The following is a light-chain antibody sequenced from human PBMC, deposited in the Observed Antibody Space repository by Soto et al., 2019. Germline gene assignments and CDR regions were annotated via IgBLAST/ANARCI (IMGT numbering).Light chain of an antibody. CDR3: QQYNNWPRAT. J-gene: IGKJ4*01. Sequence: RVMTQSPATLSVSPGGRATLSCRGSQSISGALAWYQQKPGQAPRLLIYGASTRATGIPARFSGSGSGTEFNLTISSLQSEDFGVYYCQQYNNWPRATFGGGTKVDI. CDR2: GAS. V-gene: IGKV3-15*01. CDR1: QSISGA.